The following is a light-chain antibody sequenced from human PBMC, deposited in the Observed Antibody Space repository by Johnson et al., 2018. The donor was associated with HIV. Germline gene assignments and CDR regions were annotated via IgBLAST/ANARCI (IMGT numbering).Light chain of an antibody. V-gene: IGLV1-51*02. CDR3: GTGDSSLGVYV. J-gene: IGLJ1*01. Sequence: QSVLTQPHSVSAAPGQKVTISCSGSSANIGDNSVSWYQQLPGTAPKLLIYENNKKRPSGISDRFSGSKSGTSVTLVITGLQTGAEAVYYCGTGDSSLGVYVFGTGTKVTVL. CDR1: SANIGDNS. CDR2: ENNK.